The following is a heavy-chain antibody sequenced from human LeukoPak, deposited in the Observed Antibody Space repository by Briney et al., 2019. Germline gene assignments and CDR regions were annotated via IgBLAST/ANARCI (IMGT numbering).Heavy chain of an antibody. CDR2: ISAYNGNT. Sequence: ASVKVSCKASGYTFTSYGISWVRQAPGHGLEWMGWISAYNGNTSYAQKLQGRVTMTTDTSTSTAYMELRSLRSDDTAVYYCARTPLPYCSGGSCYSGSYYGMDVWGQGTTVTVSS. D-gene: IGHD2-15*01. J-gene: IGHJ6*02. CDR1: GYTFTSYG. V-gene: IGHV1-18*01. CDR3: ARTPLPYCSGGSCYSGSYYGMDV.